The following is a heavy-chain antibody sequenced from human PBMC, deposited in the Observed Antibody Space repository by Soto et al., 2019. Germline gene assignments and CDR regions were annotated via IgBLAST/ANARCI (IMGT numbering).Heavy chain of an antibody. CDR1: GDSIRSDHYY. D-gene: IGHD3-16*01. V-gene: IGHV4-39*01. J-gene: IGHJ4*02. CDR2: MHYSGET. CDR3: ARQGGNKFDY. Sequence: QLQLQESGPGLVQPSETLSLTCTVSGDSIRSDHYYWAWIRQPPGKGLEWIGNMHYSGETYQNPSLQSRVTICVDTSKNQVSLKLTSVTAADPAIYYCARQGGNKFDYWGQGTLVTVSS.